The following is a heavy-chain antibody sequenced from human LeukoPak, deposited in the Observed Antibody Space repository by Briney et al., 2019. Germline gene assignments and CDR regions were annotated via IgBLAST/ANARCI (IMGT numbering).Heavy chain of an antibody. CDR1: GGSINNYY. D-gene: IGHD3-10*01. Sequence: SETLSLTCSISGGSINNYYWSWIRQPPGKGLEWIGYVYYSGSTNYNPSLKSRVTISADTSENQVSLRLNSVTAADTAVYYCARHRASYYYGSGSDYYFDPWGQGTLVTVSS. CDR2: VYYSGST. CDR3: ARHRASYYYGSGSDYYFDP. J-gene: IGHJ4*02. V-gene: IGHV4-59*08.